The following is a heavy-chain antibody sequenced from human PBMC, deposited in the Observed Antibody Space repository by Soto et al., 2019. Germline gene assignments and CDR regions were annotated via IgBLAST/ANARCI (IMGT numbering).Heavy chain of an antibody. V-gene: IGHV4-4*07. Sequence: PSETLSLTCSVSGGSVTLTSYYWGWIRQPAGKGLEWIGRIYTSGSTNYNPSLKSRVTMSVDTSKNQFSLKLSSVTAADTAVYYCAVGGTNGGMDVWGQGTTVTVSS. CDR2: IYTSGST. CDR1: GGSVTLTSYY. D-gene: IGHD2-15*01. J-gene: IGHJ6*02. CDR3: AVGGTNGGMDV.